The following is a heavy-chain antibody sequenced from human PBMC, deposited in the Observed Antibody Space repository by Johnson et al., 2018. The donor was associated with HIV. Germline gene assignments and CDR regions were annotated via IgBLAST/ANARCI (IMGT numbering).Heavy chain of an antibody. CDR3: TSTARITIFGVVITQPDAFDI. J-gene: IGHJ3*02. D-gene: IGHD3-3*01. V-gene: IGHV3-30*04. Sequence: QMLLVESGGGVVQPGRSLRLSCAASGFTFSSYAMHWVRQAPGKGLEWVAVISYDGSNEYYGDSVKGRFTISRDNSKNTLYLQMNSLKTEDTAVYYCTSTARITIFGVVITQPDAFDIWGQGTMVTVSS. CDR2: ISYDGSNE. CDR1: GFTFSSYA.